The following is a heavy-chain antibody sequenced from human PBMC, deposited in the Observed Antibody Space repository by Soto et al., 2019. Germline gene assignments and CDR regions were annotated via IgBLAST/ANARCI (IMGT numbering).Heavy chain of an antibody. CDR3: ARAHASMVRGVIDVWYYYYGMDV. CDR2: INHSGNT. Sequence: PSETLSLTCAVYGGSFSGYYWSWIRQPPGKGLEWIGEINHSGNTNYNPSLKSRVTISVDTSKNQFSLKLSSVTAADTAVYYCARAHASMVRGVIDVWYYYYGMDVWGQGTTVT. CDR1: GGSFSGYY. V-gene: IGHV4-34*01. D-gene: IGHD3-10*01. J-gene: IGHJ6*02.